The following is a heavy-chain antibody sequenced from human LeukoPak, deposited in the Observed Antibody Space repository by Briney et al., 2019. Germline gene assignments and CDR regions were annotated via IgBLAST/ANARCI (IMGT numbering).Heavy chain of an antibody. CDR2: MNPNSGNT. CDR3: AISSGDIVVVVAASFDY. V-gene: IGHV1-8*01. J-gene: IGHJ4*02. CDR1: GYTFTSYD. D-gene: IGHD2-15*01. Sequence: ASVKVSCKASGYTFTSYDINWVRQATGQGLEWMGWMNPNSGNTGYAQKFQGRVTMTRNTSISTAYMELSSLRSEDTAVYYCAISSGDIVVVVAASFDYWGQGTLVTVSS.